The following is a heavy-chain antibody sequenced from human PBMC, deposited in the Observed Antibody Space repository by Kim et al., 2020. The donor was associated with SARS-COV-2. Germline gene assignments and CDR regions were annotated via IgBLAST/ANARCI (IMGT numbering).Heavy chain of an antibody. CDR3: VRDRGDGYNELDY. CDR2: ISFDESDK. V-gene: IGHV3-30*03. J-gene: IGHJ4*02. Sequence: GRSLRLSCAASGFTFSSYGMHWVRQAPGKGLASVAVISFDESDKYYADSVRGRFTISRDNSKNTLYLQMNSLWTEDTALYYCVRDRGDGYNELDYWGQGTLVTVSS. D-gene: IGHD5-12*01. CDR1: GFTFSSYG.